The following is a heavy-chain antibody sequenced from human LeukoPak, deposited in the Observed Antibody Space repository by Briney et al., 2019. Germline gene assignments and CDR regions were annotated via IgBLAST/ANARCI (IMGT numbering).Heavy chain of an antibody. CDR3: ARASEGYYYFSSGYYYVSSYFDY. J-gene: IGHJ4*02. CDR2: IKQDGSEK. D-gene: IGHD3-22*01. V-gene: IGHV3-7*01. CDR1: GFTFSSYW. Sequence: PGGSLRLSCAASGFTFSSYWMSWLRQAPGKGLEWVTNIKQDGSEKYYVDSVKGRFTISRDNAKNSLYLQMNSLRAEDTAVYYCARASEGYYYFSSGYYYVSSYFDYWGQGPLVSVSS.